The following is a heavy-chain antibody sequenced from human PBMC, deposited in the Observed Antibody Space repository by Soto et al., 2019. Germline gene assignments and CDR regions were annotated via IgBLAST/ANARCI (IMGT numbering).Heavy chain of an antibody. V-gene: IGHV3-21*01. CDR3: ARAYYDLWSGYNGFNWFDP. Sequence: GGSLRLSCAASGFTFSSYSMNWVRQAPGKGLEWVSSISSSSSYIYYADSVKGRFTISRDNAKNSLYLQMNSLRAEDTAVYYCARAYYDLWSGYNGFNWFDPWGQGTLVTVSS. CDR1: GFTFSSYS. J-gene: IGHJ5*02. D-gene: IGHD3-3*01. CDR2: ISSSSSYI.